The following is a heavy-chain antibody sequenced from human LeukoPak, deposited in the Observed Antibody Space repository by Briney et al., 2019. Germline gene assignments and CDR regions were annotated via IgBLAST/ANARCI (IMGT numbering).Heavy chain of an antibody. CDR2: IIPILGTA. J-gene: IGHJ2*01. CDR3: ARSQPLAYFDL. V-gene: IGHV1-69*10. CDR1: GGSFNSYA. Sequence: SVKVSCKASGGSFNSYAISWVRQAPGQGLERMGGIIPILGTANYAQKFQGRVTITADKSTNTAYMELSSLGSEDTAVYYCARSQPLAYFDLWGRGTLVTVSS.